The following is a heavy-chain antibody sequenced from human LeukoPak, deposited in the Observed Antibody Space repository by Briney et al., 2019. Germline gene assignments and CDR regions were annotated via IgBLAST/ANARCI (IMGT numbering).Heavy chain of an antibody. CDR2: ISSDGSST. D-gene: IGHD4-11*01. J-gene: IGHJ4*02. CDR1: EFTFSGFW. Sequence: GGSLRLSCAASEFTFSGFWMNWVRQAPGKGLVWVSRISSDGSSTTYADSVKGRFTISRDNAKNTLYLQMNSLRAEETAVYYCARDLSYSFNYWGQGPLVPVSS. V-gene: IGHV3-74*01. CDR3: ARDLSYSFNY.